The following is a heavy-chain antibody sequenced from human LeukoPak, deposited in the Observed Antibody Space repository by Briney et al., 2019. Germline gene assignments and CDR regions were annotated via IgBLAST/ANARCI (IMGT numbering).Heavy chain of an antibody. Sequence: SETLSLTCTVSGGSISSGGYYWSWIRQHPGKGLEWIGYIYYSGSTYYNPSLKSRVTISVDTSKNQFSLKLSSVTAAGTAIYYCARMYSSSPYYFDYWGQGTLVTVSS. CDR2: IYYSGST. D-gene: IGHD6-13*01. V-gene: IGHV4-31*03. J-gene: IGHJ4*02. CDR1: GGSISSGGYY. CDR3: ARMYSSSPYYFDY.